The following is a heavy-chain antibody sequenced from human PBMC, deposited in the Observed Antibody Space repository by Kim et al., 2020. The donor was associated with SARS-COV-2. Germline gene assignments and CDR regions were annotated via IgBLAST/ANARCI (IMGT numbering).Heavy chain of an antibody. CDR3: ATLVRGVMSGKFDP. D-gene: IGHD3-10*01. Sequence: NPSLTSRVTISVDTSKNQFSLKLSSVPAADTAVYYCATLVRGVMSGKFDPWGQGTLVTVSS. V-gene: IGHV4-31*02. J-gene: IGHJ5*02.